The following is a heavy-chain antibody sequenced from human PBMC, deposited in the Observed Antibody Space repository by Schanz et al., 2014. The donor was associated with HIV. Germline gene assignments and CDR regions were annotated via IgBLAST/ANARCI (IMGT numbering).Heavy chain of an antibody. J-gene: IGHJ4*02. Sequence: EVQLVESGGGLVQPGRSLRLSCAASGFTFDDYAMHWVRQAPGKGLEWVSSIDSSSSYKYYADSVKGRFTISRDNAKNSLYLQMNTLRAEDTAVYYCAKDLKIGDYGGYSIDYWGQGTLVTVSS. CDR2: IDSSSSYK. V-gene: IGHV3-21*01. CDR1: GFTFDDYA. CDR3: AKDLKIGDYGGYSIDY. D-gene: IGHD5-12*01.